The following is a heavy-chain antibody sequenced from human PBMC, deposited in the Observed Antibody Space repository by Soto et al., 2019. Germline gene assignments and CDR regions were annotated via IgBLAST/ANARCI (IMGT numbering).Heavy chain of an antibody. CDR1: GFTFDDYT. Sequence: GGSLRLSCAASGFTFDDYTMHWVRQAPGKGLEWVSLISWDGGSTYYADSVKGRFTISRDNSKNSLYLQMNSLRTEDTALYYCAKGGLFSRLHRLRREWELPRFDYWGQGTLVTVSS. V-gene: IGHV3-43*01. J-gene: IGHJ4*02. D-gene: IGHD1-26*01. CDR2: ISWDGGST. CDR3: AKGGLFSRLHRLRREWELPRFDY.